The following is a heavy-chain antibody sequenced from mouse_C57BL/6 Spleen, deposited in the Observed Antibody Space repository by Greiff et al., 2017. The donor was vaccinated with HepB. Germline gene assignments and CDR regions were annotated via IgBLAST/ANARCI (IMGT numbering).Heavy chain of an antibody. D-gene: IGHD1-1*01. Sequence: EVQRVESGGGLVKPGGSLKLSCAASGFTFSSYAMSWVRQTPEKRLEWVATISDGGSYTYYPDNVKGRFTISRDNAKNNLYLQMSHLKSEDTAMYYCARAPHYDGSSYFDYWGQGTTLTVSS. J-gene: IGHJ2*01. CDR1: GFTFSSYA. CDR3: ARAPHYDGSSYFDY. CDR2: ISDGGSYT. V-gene: IGHV5-4*01.